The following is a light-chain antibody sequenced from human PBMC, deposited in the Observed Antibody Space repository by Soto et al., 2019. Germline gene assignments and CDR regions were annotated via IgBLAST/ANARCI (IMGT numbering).Light chain of an antibody. CDR1: SSDVGGYNS. CDR2: DVS. CDR3: CSYVGGYSYV. Sequence: QSVLTQPRSVSGSPGQSVTVSCIGTSSDVGGYNSVSWYQQHPGKAPKVMIYDVSKRPSGVPDRFSGSKSGNTASLTISGLQADDEADYYCCSYVGGYSYVFGTGTKVTVL. J-gene: IGLJ1*01. V-gene: IGLV2-11*01.